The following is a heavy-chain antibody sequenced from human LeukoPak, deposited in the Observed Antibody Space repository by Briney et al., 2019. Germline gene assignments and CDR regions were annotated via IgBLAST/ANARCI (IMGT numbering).Heavy chain of an antibody. CDR3: AREARYCSGDSCYNWFDP. J-gene: IGHJ5*02. D-gene: IGHD2-15*01. V-gene: IGHV1-69*05. CDR2: IIPIFGTA. Sequence: ASVKVSCKASGGTFSSYAISWVRQAPGQGLEWMGGIIPIFGTANYAQKFQGRVTITTDESTSTAYMELSSLRSEDTAVYYCAREARYCSGDSCYNWFDPWGQGTLVTVSS. CDR1: GGTFSSYA.